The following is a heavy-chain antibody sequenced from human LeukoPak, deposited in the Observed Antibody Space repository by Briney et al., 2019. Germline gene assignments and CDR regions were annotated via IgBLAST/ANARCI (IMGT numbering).Heavy chain of an antibody. Sequence: PSETLSLTCAVYGPSFSGYYWSSVRQSPGRGLEWLGEINHSGITNYNPPLKSRATISVDTSNNQFSLKLTSVTAADPPVYYCARDLYDILTGYYWYALDVWGQETMVTVSS. J-gene: IGHJ3*01. CDR3: ARDLYDILTGYYWYALDV. D-gene: IGHD3-9*01. V-gene: IGHV4-34*01. CDR2: INHSGIT. CDR1: GPSFSGYY.